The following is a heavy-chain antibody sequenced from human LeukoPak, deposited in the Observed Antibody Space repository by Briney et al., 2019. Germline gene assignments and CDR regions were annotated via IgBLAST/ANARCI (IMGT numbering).Heavy chain of an antibody. J-gene: IGHJ4*02. D-gene: IGHD3-16*02. CDR3: AREYVWGSSRYLDY. V-gene: IGHV3-30-3*01. CDR1: GFTFSSYA. Sequence: GRSLRLSCAASGFTFSSYAMHWVRQAPGKGLEWVAVISYDGSNKYYADSVKGRFTISRDNSKNTLYLQMNSLRAEDTAVYYCAREYVWGSSRYLDYWGQGTLVTVSS. CDR2: ISYDGSNK.